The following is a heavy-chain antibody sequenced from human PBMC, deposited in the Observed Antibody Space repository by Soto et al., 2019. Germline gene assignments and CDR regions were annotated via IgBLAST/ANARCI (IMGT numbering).Heavy chain of an antibody. CDR3: ARSPAPGLYDTLGTNPGPGTYYGMDV. CDR2: LSSNGGST. D-gene: IGHD3-22*01. Sequence: PGGSLRLSCAASRFTFSDFAMHWVRQAPGKGLEYVSALSSNGGSTYYANSVKGRFTISRDNSKNTLHLQMGSLRVEDMAVYYCARSPAPGLYDTLGTNPGPGTYYGMDVWGQGTTVTVSS. CDR1: RFTFSDFA. V-gene: IGHV3-64*01. J-gene: IGHJ6*02.